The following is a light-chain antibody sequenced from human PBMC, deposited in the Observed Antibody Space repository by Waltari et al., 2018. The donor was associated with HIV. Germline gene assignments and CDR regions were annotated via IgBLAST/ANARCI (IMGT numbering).Light chain of an antibody. CDR3: GAWNGSPSGPV. J-gene: IGLJ3*02. CDR1: SSSIGSGY. CDR2: RND. Sequence: QSVLTQPPSVSGAPGQRVTVSCSGSSSSIGSGYVCWYQQLPGAAPKLVIYRNDQRPSGVPYRFPGSKSGTSASLAISGLRSEDEAVYYCGAWNGSPSGPVFGGGTKLTVL. V-gene: IGLV1-47*01.